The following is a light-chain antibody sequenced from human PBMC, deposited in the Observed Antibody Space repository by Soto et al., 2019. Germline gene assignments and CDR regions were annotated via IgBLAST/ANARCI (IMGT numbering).Light chain of an antibody. V-gene: IGKV1-12*01. Sequence: DIQMTQSPSFVSASVGDRVTITCRASQTISSWLAWYQHKPGKAPKLLIYAGSTLQSGVPSRFRGSGSGTDFTLTISNLQPEDFATYYCQQANTFPLTFGGGTKVEI. CDR3: QQANTFPLT. CDR1: QTISSW. J-gene: IGKJ4*01. CDR2: AGS.